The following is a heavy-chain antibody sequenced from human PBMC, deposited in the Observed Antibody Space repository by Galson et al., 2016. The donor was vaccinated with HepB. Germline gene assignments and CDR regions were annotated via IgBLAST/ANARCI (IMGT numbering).Heavy chain of an antibody. CDR3: ARQSHGYSGFNIDC. V-gene: IGHV5-10-1*01. J-gene: IGHJ4*02. D-gene: IGHD5-12*01. CDR2: IDPSDSHT. Sequence: QSGAEVKKPGESLKISCQGSGYTFNNYWITWVRQMPGKGLEWMGRIDPSDSHTNYSPSFQGHVSMSVDKSRSTAFLQWSSLGASDTAVYFCARQSHGYSGFNIDCWGQGTRVTVSS. CDR1: GYTFNNYW.